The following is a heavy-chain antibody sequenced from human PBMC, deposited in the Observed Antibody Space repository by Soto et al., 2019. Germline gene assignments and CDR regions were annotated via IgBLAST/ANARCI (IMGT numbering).Heavy chain of an antibody. CDR3: ARVIAPAAGTKYYYYYYGMDV. CDR2: IYYSGST. D-gene: IGHD6-13*01. Sequence: PSETLSLTCTVSGGSISSYYWSWIRQPPGKGLEWIGYIYYSGSTNYNPSLKSRVTISVDTSKNQFSLKLSSVTAADTAVYYCARVIAPAAGTKYYYYYYGMDVWGQGTTVTVSS. CDR1: GGSISSYY. J-gene: IGHJ6*02. V-gene: IGHV4-59*01.